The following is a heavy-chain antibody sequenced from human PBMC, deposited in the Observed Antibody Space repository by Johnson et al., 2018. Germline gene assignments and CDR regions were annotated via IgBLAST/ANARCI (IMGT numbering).Heavy chain of an antibody. CDR2: IKQDGSEK. CDR1: GFTLSSYW. Sequence: VQLVQSGGGLVQPGGSLRLSCAASGFTLSSYWMSWVRQAPGKGLEWVANIKQDGSEKYFVDSVKGRFTISRDNAKDSLYLQMNSLRVEDSAVYYCAGDAGTKGYYYLDVWGKGTTVTVSS. V-gene: IGHV3-7*01. J-gene: IGHJ6*03. CDR3: AGDAGTKGYYYLDV.